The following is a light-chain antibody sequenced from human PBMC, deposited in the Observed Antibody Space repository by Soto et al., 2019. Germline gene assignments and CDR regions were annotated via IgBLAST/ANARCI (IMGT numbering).Light chain of an antibody. CDR3: SSLTASRSYV. CDR1: RSDVGDYNY. V-gene: IGLV2-14*01. Sequence: QSALTQPASVSGSPGQAITISCTGARSDVGDYNYVSWYQQHPGKAPKLIIYDVANRPSGVSNRFSGSKSGNTASLTISGLQAEDKADYYCSSLTASRSYVFGTVTKLTVL. J-gene: IGLJ1*01. CDR2: DVA.